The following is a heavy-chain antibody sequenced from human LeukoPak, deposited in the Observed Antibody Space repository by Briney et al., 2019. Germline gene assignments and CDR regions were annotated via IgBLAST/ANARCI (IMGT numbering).Heavy chain of an antibody. J-gene: IGHJ3*02. V-gene: IGHV4-61*02. Sequence: SETLSLTCTVSGDSLCSGDYYWSWIRKPAGKGLEWIGRIYTSGSTNYNPSLKSRVTILVDPSKNQSSLQLNSVTPQATPVYCCAGSQKQVNAFDIWGQGRIVS. CDR3: AGSQKQVNAFDI. CDR2: IYTSGST. D-gene: IGHD3-22*01. CDR1: GDSLCSGDYY.